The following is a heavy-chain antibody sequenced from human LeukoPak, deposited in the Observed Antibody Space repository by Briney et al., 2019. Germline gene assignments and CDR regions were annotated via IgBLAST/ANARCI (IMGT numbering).Heavy chain of an antibody. Sequence: GGSLRLTCVASGFRFGRDWISWVRQAPGKGLEWVACVKQDGTEKNYVVSVWGRFTVSVDNGKNSLYLQMNSRRAEDTAKYYCATLDSTKSVLWGRGTAVIVSS. CDR1: GFRFGRDW. D-gene: IGHD2-2*01. J-gene: IGHJ1*01. CDR3: ATLDSTKSVL. CDR2: VKQDGTEK. V-gene: IGHV3-7*01.